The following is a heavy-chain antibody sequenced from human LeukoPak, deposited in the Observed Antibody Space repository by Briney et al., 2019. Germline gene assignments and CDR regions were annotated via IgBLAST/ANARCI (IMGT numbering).Heavy chain of an antibody. J-gene: IGHJ6*03. CDR1: GFTFGSYS. CDR2: ISSSSSTI. V-gene: IGHV3-48*01. CDR3: AKGGGYEAQYYYYYLDV. D-gene: IGHD5-12*01. Sequence: GSLRLSCAASGFTFGSYSMNWVRQAPGKGLEWVSYISSSSSTIYYADSVRGRFTISRDNAKNSLYLQMNSLRAEDTAVYYCAKGGGYEAQYYYYYLDVWGKGTTVTISS.